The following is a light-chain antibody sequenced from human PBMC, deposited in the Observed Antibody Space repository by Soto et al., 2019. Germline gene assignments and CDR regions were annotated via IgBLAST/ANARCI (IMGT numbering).Light chain of an antibody. V-gene: IGKV1-12*01. Sequence: DIQMTQSPSSVSASVGDRVTITCRASQGISSWLAWYQQKPGKAPKLLIYAASSLQSGFPTRFSGRGPGTSVTLTSSSLEPEGFAKYYCQQANSCPLSFGGGTKVDIK. CDR3: QQANSCPLS. J-gene: IGKJ4*01. CDR1: QGISSW. CDR2: AAS.